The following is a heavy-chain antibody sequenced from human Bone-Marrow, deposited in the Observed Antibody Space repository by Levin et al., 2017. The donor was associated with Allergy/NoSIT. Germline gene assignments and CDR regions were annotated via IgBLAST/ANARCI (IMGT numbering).Heavy chain of an antibody. CDR2: ISYDGSNK. Sequence: SGGSLRLSCAASGFTFSSYAMHWVRQAPGKGLEWVAVISYDGSNKYYADSVKGRFTISRDNSKNTLYLQMNSLRAEDTAVYYCARSCSGGSCYFRGAFDIWGQGTMVTVSS. CDR1: GFTFSSYA. V-gene: IGHV3-30-3*01. CDR3: ARSCSGGSCYFRGAFDI. J-gene: IGHJ3*02. D-gene: IGHD2-15*01.